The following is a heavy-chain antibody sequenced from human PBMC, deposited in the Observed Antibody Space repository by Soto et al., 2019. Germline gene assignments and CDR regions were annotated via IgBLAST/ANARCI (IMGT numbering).Heavy chain of an antibody. CDR1: GGSISSYY. V-gene: IGHV4-59*08. CDR2: IYYSGST. J-gene: IGHJ4*02. D-gene: IGHD3-16*02. Sequence: SETLSLXCTVSGGSISSYYWSWIRQPPGKGLEWIGYIYYSGSTNYNPSLKSRVTISVDTSKNQFSLKLSSVTAADTAVYYCARRHGYTFDYWGQGTLVTVSS. CDR3: ARRHGYTFDY.